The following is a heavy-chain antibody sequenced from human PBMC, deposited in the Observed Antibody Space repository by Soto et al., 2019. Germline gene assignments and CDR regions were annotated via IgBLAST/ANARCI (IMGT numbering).Heavy chain of an antibody. J-gene: IGHJ6*02. CDR3: TGTVTTRGMDV. D-gene: IGHD4-4*01. Sequence: EVQLVESGGGLVQPGGSPKLSCAASGFTFSGSAMHWVRQASGKGLEWVGRIRSKANSYATAYAASVKGRFTISRDDSKNTAYLQMNSLKTEDTAVYYCTGTVTTRGMDVWGQGTTVTVSS. V-gene: IGHV3-73*02. CDR2: IRSKANSYAT. CDR1: GFTFSGSA.